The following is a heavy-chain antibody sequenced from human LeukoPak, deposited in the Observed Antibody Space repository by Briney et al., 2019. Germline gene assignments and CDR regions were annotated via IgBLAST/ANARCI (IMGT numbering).Heavy chain of an antibody. V-gene: IGHV4-34*01. CDR3: ARVHVPPGYYFDY. CDR2: INHSGST. CDR1: GGSFSGYY. D-gene: IGHD3-10*02. Sequence: SETLSLTCAVYGGSFSGYYWSWIRQPPGKGLEWIGEINHSGSTNYNPSLKSRVTISVDTSKNQFSLKPSSVTAADTAVYYCARVHVPPGYYFDYWGQGTLVTVSS. J-gene: IGHJ4*02.